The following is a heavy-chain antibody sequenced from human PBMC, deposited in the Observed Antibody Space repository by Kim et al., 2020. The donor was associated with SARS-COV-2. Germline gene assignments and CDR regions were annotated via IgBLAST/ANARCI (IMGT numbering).Heavy chain of an antibody. D-gene: IGHD5-12*01. CDR2: INHSGST. Sequence: SETLSLTCAVYGGSFSGYYWSWIRQPPGKGLEWIGEINHSGSTNYNPSLKSRVTISVDTSKNQFSLKLSSVTAADTAVYYCARWGRGPRDGYNSGEIFDYWGQGTLVTVSS. CDR1: GGSFSGYY. CDR3: ARWGRGPRDGYNSGEIFDY. V-gene: IGHV4-34*01. J-gene: IGHJ4*02.